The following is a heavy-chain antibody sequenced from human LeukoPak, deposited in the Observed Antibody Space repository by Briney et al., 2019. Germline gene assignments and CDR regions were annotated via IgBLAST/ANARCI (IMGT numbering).Heavy chain of an antibody. CDR3: ARSTSGYPDP. J-gene: IGHJ5*02. CDR1: GYTFTSYY. V-gene: IGHV1-46*01. Sequence: GASVKVSCKASGYTFTSYYMHWVRQAPGQGLEWMGIINPSGGSTSYAQKFQGRVTITRNTSISTAYMELSSLRSEDTAVYYCARSTSGYPDPWGQGTLVTVSS. CDR2: INPSGGST. D-gene: IGHD5-12*01.